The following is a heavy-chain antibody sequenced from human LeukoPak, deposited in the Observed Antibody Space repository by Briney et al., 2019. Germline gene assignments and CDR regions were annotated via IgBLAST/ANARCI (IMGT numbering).Heavy chain of an antibody. V-gene: IGHV3-48*03. CDR3: ARWSRFLEWLSPDGFDI. Sequence: GGSLRLSCAASGFTFSSYEMSWVRQAPGKGLEWVSYINSGSSAKYYAASVKGRFIISRDDAKNSLYLQMNSLRAEDTAVYYCARWSRFLEWLSPDGFDIWGQGTMVTVSS. CDR1: GFTFSSYE. D-gene: IGHD3-3*01. CDR2: INSGSSAK. J-gene: IGHJ3*02.